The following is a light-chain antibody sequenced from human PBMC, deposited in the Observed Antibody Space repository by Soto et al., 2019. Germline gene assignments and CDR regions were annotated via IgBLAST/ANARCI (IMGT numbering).Light chain of an antibody. CDR2: DVS. V-gene: IGLV2-14*01. J-gene: IGLJ2*01. CDR1: SSDVGGYNY. CDR3: SSYTSSSTPL. Sequence: QSALTQPASVSGSPGQSITISCTGTSSDVGGYNYVSWYQQHPGKAPKLMIYDVSNRPSGVSNRFSGSKSGNTASLTISGLQAEDVADYYCSSYTSSSTPLFGGGTKLTVL.